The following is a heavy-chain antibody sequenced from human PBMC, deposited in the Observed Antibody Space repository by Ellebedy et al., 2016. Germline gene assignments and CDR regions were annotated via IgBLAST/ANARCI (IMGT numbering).Heavy chain of an antibody. CDR3: ARIGGVSFGERPIDY. CDR2: IYYPGTT. Sequence: SETLSLTCIVSGGSISRYYWSWIRQPPGRGLEWIGNIYYPGTTNYNPSLQSRVNISLVTSKNQFSLRLIPVTAADTAVYYCARIGGVSFGERPIDYWGQGTLVTVAS. D-gene: IGHD3-10*01. CDR1: GGSISRYY. V-gene: IGHV4-59*01. J-gene: IGHJ4*02.